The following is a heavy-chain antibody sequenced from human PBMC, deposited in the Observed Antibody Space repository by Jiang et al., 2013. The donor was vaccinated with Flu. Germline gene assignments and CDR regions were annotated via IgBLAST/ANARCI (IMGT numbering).Heavy chain of an antibody. CDR1: GGSISSPTYY. J-gene: IGHJ1*01. CDR2: ITHSGST. D-gene: IGHD4-17*01. Sequence: LLKPSETLSLTCAVYGGSISSPTYYWSWIRQPPGKGLEWIGEITHSGSTNYNPPLKSRVIISVDTSKKQFSLKLSSVTAADTAVYYCARRPTPVTREYFQHWGQGTLVTVSS. CDR3: ARRPTPVTREYFQH. V-gene: IGHV4-34*01.